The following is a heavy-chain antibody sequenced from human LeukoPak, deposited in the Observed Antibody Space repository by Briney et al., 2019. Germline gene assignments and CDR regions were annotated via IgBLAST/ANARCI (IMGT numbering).Heavy chain of an antibody. CDR2: IRYDGSNK. J-gene: IGHJ4*02. D-gene: IGHD3-22*01. Sequence: GGSLRLSCAASGFTFSSYDMHWVRQAPGKGLEWVAFIRYDGSNKYYADSVKGRFTISRDNSKNALYLQMNSLRAEDMAVYYCAKAWRYYDSSGYYDYWGQGTLVTVSS. CDR3: AKAWRYYDSSGYYDY. V-gene: IGHV3-30*02. CDR1: GFTFSSYD.